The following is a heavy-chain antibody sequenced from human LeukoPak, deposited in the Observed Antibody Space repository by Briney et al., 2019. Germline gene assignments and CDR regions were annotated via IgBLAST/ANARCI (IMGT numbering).Heavy chain of an antibody. V-gene: IGHV4-59*01. D-gene: IGHD1-26*01. J-gene: IGHJ3*02. CDR1: GGSISSYY. Sequence: PSETLSLTCTVSGGSISSYYWSWIRQPPGKGLEWIGYIYYSGSTNYNPSLKSRVTISVDTSKNQFSLKLSSVTAADTAVYYCARGTGELAFDIWGQGTMVTVSS. CDR2: IYYSGST. CDR3: ARGTGELAFDI.